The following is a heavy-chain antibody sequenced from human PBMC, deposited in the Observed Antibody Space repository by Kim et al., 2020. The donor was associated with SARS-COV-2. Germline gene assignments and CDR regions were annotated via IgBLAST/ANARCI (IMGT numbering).Heavy chain of an antibody. V-gene: IGHV3-23*01. CDR1: GFTFSSYA. CDR3: AAKGGYSSGWYSIYYYGIDV. D-gene: IGHD6-13*01. Sequence: GGSLRLSCAASGFTFSSYAMSWVRQAPGKGLEWVSAISGSGGSTYYADSVKGRFTISRDNSKNTLYLQMNSLRAEDTAVYYCAAKGGYSSGWYSIYYYGIDVWGPGTTLTVFS. J-gene: IGHJ6*02. CDR2: ISGSGGST.